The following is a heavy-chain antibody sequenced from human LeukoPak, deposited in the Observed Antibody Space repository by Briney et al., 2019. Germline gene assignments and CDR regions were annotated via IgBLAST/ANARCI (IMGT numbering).Heavy chain of an antibody. V-gene: IGHV3-21*01. CDR2: ISFSGSYI. D-gene: IGHD3/OR15-3a*01. J-gene: IGHJ4*02. CDR3: ARGTGTGWRFDF. CDR1: GFTFTTYG. Sequence: GSLRLSCAASGFTFTTYGFNWVRQAPGKGLEWVSSISFSGSYIYYADSVKGRFTISRDNAKNSVYLQMNSLRDDDTAVYYCARGTGTGWRFDFWGQGTLVTVSS.